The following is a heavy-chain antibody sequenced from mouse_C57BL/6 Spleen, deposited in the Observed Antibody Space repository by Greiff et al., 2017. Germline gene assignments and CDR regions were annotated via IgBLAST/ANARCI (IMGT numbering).Heavy chain of an antibody. V-gene: IGHV1-72*01. Sequence: QVQLQQPGAELVKPGASVKLSCKASGYTFTSYWMHWVKQRPGRGLEWIGRIDPNSGGTKYNEKFKSKATLTVDKPSSTAYMQLSSLTSDDSAVYYCARQSSSGYYYAMDYWGQGTSVTVSS. J-gene: IGHJ4*01. CDR3: ARQSSSGYYYAMDY. CDR2: IDPNSGGT. CDR1: GYTFTSYW. D-gene: IGHD3-2*02.